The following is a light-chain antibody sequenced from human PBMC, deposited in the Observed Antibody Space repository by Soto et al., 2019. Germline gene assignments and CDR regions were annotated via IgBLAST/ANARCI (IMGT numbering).Light chain of an antibody. CDR2: GAS. CDR1: QSVSRNY. CDR3: HQRYNWPRVT. Sequence: EIALTQSPGTLSLSPGERATLSCRASQSVSRNYLAWYQHKPGQAPTLLIYGASGRTPGIPDRFSGSGSGTDFTLTISGLEPEDFAVYFCHQRYNWPRVTFGQGTRLEIK. V-gene: IGKV3D-20*02. J-gene: IGKJ5*01.